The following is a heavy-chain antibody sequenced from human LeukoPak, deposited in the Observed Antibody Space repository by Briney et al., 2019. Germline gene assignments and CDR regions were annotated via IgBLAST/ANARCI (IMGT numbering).Heavy chain of an antibody. CDR1: GYSISSGYY. D-gene: IGHD4-17*01. CDR3: ASVNDYGDPLPRYMDV. J-gene: IGHJ6*03. CDR2: IYHSGST. V-gene: IGHV4-38-2*02. Sequence: PSETLSLTCNVSGYSISSGYYWGWIRQPPGKGLQWIGTIYHSGSTNYNPSLKSRVTISVDTSKNQFSLKLSSVTAADTAVYYCASVNDYGDPLPRYMDVWGKGTAVTVSS.